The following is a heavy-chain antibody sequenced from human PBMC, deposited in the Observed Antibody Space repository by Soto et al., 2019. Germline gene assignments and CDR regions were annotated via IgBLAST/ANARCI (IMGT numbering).Heavy chain of an antibody. CDR1: GGTFSSYA. CDR2: IIPIFGTA. V-gene: IGHV1-69*13. J-gene: IGHJ5*02. D-gene: IGHD2-2*02. CDR3: AISAPDCSSTSCYSWFDP. Sequence: SVKVSCKASGGTFSSYAISWVRQAPGQGLEWMGGIIPIFGTANYAQKFQGRVTITADESTSTAYMELSSLRSGDTAVYYCAISAPDCSSTSCYSWFDPWGQGTLVTVSS.